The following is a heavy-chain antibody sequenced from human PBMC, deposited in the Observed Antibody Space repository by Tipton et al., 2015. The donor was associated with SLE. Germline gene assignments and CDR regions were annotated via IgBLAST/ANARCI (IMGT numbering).Heavy chain of an antibody. D-gene: IGHD2-21*01. J-gene: IGHJ2*01. CDR2: ISWNSGDI. V-gene: IGHV3-9*01. Sequence: RSLRLSCATSGFIFGDYAMHWVRQAPGKGLEWVSGISWNSGDIGYADSVKGRFTITRDNSKNTLYLEVNSLRHEDTAVYYCARDGTDCGGDCYFDWHFDLWGRGTLVTVSS. CDR3: ARDGTDCGGDCYFDWHFDL. CDR1: GFIFGDYA.